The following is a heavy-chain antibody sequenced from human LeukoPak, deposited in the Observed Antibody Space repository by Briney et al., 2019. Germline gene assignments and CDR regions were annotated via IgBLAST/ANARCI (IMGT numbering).Heavy chain of an antibody. V-gene: IGHV3-30*02. CDR1: GFTFSTYG. CDR2: IRNDGRDK. J-gene: IGHJ4*02. CDR3: AKDVAQYFDY. Sequence: PGGSLRLSCAASGFTFSTYGMHWVRQAPGKGLEWVAFIRNDGRDKYYVDSVKGRFTISRDNSRNTLYLQMNSLKTEDTAVYYCAKDVAQYFDYWGQGTLVTVSS.